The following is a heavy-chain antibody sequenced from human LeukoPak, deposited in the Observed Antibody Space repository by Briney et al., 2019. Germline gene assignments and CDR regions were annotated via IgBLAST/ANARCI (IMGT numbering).Heavy chain of an antibody. CDR1: GFTFSSYA. Sequence: GRSLRLSCAPSGFTFSSYAMHWVRQAPGKGLEWVAVISYDGSNKYYADSVKGRFTISRDNSKNTLYLQMNSLRAEDTAVYYCARDRRGWGYCSSTSCYDGMDVWGQGTTVTVSS. CDR2: ISYDGSNK. D-gene: IGHD2-2*01. CDR3: ARDRRGWGYCSSTSCYDGMDV. V-gene: IGHV3-30-3*01. J-gene: IGHJ6*02.